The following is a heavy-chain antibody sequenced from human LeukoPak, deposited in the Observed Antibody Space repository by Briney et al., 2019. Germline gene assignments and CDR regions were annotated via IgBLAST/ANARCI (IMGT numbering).Heavy chain of an antibody. CDR3: ARWGYGSGTYPTYYFDF. V-gene: IGHV3-53*01. D-gene: IGHD3-10*01. CDR2: LYSSGST. J-gene: IGHJ4*02. CDR1: AFTVSVSY. Sequence: GRSLRLSWAPSAFTVSVSYMNWVRQAPGKWLEWVSVLYSSGSTYYADSVKGRFTISRDNSKNALYLKMNTLRAEDTAVYYCARWGYGSGTYPTYYFDFWGQGTLVTVSS.